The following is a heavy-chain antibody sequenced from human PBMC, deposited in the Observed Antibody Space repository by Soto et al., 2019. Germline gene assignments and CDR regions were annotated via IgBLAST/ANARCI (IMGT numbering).Heavy chain of an antibody. CDR3: ARGRRDIVLMVYANYYGMDV. CDR1: GYTFTSYG. D-gene: IGHD2-8*01. J-gene: IGHJ6*02. CDR2: IGAYNGNT. Sequence: GASVKVSCKASGYTFTSYGISWVRQAPGQGLEWMGWIGAYNGNTNYAQKLQGRVTMTTDTSTSTAYMELRSLRSDDTAVYYCARGRRDIVLMVYANYYGMDVWGQGTTVTVSS. V-gene: IGHV1-18*04.